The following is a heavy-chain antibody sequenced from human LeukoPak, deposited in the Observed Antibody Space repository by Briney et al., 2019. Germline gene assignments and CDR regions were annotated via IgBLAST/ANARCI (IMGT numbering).Heavy chain of an antibody. CDR2: INPNSGGT. CDR3: ATIYLEYSSSPGDY. Sequence: GASVKVSCKASGYTFTGYYMHWVRQAPGQGLEWMGWINPNSGGTNYAQKFQGRVTMTRDTSTSTVYMELSSLRSEDTAVYYCATIYLEYSSSPGDYWGQGTLVTVSS. D-gene: IGHD6-6*01. CDR1: GYTFTGYY. V-gene: IGHV1-2*02. J-gene: IGHJ4*02.